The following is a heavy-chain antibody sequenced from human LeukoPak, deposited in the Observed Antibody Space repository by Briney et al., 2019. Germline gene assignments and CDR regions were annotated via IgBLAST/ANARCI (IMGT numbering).Heavy chain of an antibody. CDR1: GGSFSGYY. V-gene: IGHV4-34*01. CDR2: INHSGST. J-gene: IGHJ4*02. D-gene: IGHD2-15*01. CDR3: ARASIRCSGGNCYHADLDY. Sequence: SETLSLTCAVYGGSFSGYYWSWIRQPPGKGLEWIGEINHSGSTNYNPSLKSRVTISVDTSKNQCSLKVSSVTAADTAVYYCARASIRCSGGNCYHADLDYWGQGTLVTVSS.